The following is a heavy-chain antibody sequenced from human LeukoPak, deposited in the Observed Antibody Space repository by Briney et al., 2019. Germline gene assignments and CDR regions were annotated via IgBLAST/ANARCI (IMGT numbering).Heavy chain of an antibody. D-gene: IGHD2-2*01. CDR1: GYTFTSYG. CDR3: ARTYCSSTSCPAAFDY. Sequence: ASVKVSCKASGYTFTSYGISWVRQAPGQGLEWMGWINPNSGGTNYAQKFQGRVTMTRDTSISTAYMELNRLRSDDTAVYYCARTYCSSTSCPAAFDYWGQGTLVTVSS. J-gene: IGHJ4*02. CDR2: INPNSGGT. V-gene: IGHV1-2*02.